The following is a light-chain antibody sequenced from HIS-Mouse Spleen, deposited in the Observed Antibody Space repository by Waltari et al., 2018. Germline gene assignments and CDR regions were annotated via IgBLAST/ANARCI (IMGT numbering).Light chain of an antibody. CDR1: SSDVGGYNY. V-gene: IGLV2-11*01. Sequence: QSALTQPRSVSGSPGQSVTNSCTGTSSDVGGYNYVSWYQQHPGKAPKLMIYDVSTRPSGVPDRFSGAKSGNTASLTISGLQAEDEADYYCCSYAGSSWVFGGGTKLTVL. J-gene: IGLJ3*02. CDR2: DVS. CDR3: CSYAGSSWV.